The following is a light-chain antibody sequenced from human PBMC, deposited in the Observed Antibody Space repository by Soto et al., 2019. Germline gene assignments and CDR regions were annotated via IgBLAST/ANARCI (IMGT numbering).Light chain of an antibody. Sequence: EIQMTQSPSSLSASVGDRVSITCRASQNVAFYVNWYQQKPGKAPKLLIYAASRMQSGVPPRFSGSGSGPDFTLTISTLQPEDVATYYCQQSYSTPRTFGQGTKLEIK. CDR3: QQSYSTPRT. J-gene: IGKJ2*01. V-gene: IGKV1-39*01. CDR2: AAS. CDR1: QNVAFY.